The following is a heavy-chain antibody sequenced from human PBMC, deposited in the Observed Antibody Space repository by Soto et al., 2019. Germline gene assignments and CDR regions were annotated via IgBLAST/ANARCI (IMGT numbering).Heavy chain of an antibody. CDR3: ARRGAANEYYGMEV. Sequence: AAVKVSCKASGYTFTGYYMHWVRQAPGQGLEWMGWINPNSDGTNYAQKFQGRVTMTRDRSKNQFYRKLVWESGAYTAVYYGARRGAANEYYGMEVWGQGTTVTVSS. V-gene: IGHV1-2*02. CDR2: INPNSDGT. CDR1: GYTFTGYY. D-gene: IGHD1-26*01. J-gene: IGHJ6*02.